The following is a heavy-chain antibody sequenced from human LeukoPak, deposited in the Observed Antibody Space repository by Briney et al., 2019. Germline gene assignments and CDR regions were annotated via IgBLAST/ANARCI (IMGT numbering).Heavy chain of an antibody. D-gene: IGHD3-22*01. J-gene: IGHJ5*02. CDR3: AREGYYDRNWFDP. CDR1: GGSISSYY. Sequence: SETLSLTCTVSGGSISSYYWSWLRQPPGKGLEWIGYIYYSGSTNYNPSLKSRVTISVDTSKNQFSLKLSSVTAADTAVYYCAREGYYDRNWFDPWGQGTLVTVSS. CDR2: IYYSGST. V-gene: IGHV4-59*01.